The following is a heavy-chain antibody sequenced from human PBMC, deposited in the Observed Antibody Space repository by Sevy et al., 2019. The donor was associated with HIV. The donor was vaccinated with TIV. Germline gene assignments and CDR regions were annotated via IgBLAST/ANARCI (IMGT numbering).Heavy chain of an antibody. J-gene: IGHJ4*01. Sequence: ASVKVSCXTSGYRFTXYYIHWVRQAPGQGLEWMGWINPNSDVTKSAENFQDRVIMTKDTSISSVYMELRGLTFDDSAVYYCARDQEFXSXXTXXXXXXXWGXXXLVTVSS. CDR3: ARDQEFXSXXTXXXXXXX. V-gene: IGHV1-2*02. CDR2: INPNSDVT. D-gene: IGHD4-4*01. CDR1: GYRFTXYY.